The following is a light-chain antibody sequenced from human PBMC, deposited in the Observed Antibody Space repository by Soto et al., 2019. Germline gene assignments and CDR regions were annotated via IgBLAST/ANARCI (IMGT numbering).Light chain of an antibody. Sequence: IQLTQSPSSLSASVGDRVSITCRASQDIKTYLAWYQQKQGKAPKLLISGTFTLQSGVPSRFNGSGSGTDFTLTISRLQPDDFATYYCQQYNSYSPWTFGQGTKVEIK. J-gene: IGKJ1*01. V-gene: IGKV1-9*01. CDR1: QDIKTY. CDR3: QQYNSYSPWT. CDR2: GTF.